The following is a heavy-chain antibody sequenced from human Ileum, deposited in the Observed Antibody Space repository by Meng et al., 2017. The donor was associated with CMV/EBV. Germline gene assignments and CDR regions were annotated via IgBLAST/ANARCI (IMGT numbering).Heavy chain of an antibody. CDR2: ISGSSSNYI. CDR1: GFTFSSYS. J-gene: IGHJ4*02. CDR3: AKDLLTYSSSSH. Sequence: CAASGFTFSSYSMTWVRQAPGKGLEWVSSISGSSSNYIYYADSVKGRFTISRDNAKNSVYLQMNSLRAEDTALYYCAKDLLTYSSSSHWGQGTLVTVSS. D-gene: IGHD6-6*01. V-gene: IGHV3-21*01.